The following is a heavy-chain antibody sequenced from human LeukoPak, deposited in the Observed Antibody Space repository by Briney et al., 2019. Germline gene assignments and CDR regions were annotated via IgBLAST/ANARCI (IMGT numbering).Heavy chain of an antibody. CDR1: GFTFKSAW. D-gene: IGHD4-23*01. V-gene: IGHV3-23*01. CDR3: AKTPRATVVTHYGY. J-gene: IGHJ4*02. Sequence: GESLRLSCAASGFTFKSAWMNWVRQAPGKGLEWVSAISGSGGSTYYADSVKGRFTISRDNSKNTLYLQMNSLRAEDTAVYYCAKTPRATVVTHYGYWGQGTLVTVSS. CDR2: ISGSGGST.